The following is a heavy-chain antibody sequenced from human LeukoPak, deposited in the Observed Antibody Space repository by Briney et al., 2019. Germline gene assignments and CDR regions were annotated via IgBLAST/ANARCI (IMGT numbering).Heavy chain of an antibody. Sequence: RTGGSLRLSCAASGFTFSSYAMSWVGQAPGKGLEWVSAISGSGGSKYYADSVKGRFTISRDNSKNTLYLKMNSLRAEDTAVYYCAKTPVLLWFGEFDYWGQGTLVTVSS. V-gene: IGHV3-23*01. D-gene: IGHD3-10*01. J-gene: IGHJ4*02. CDR2: ISGSGGSK. CDR1: GFTFSSYA. CDR3: AKTPVLLWFGEFDY.